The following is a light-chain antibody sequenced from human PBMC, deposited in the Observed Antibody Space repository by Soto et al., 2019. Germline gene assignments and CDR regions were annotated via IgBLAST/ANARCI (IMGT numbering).Light chain of an antibody. J-gene: IGKJ5*01. CDR2: DAS. V-gene: IGKV3-11*01. CDR3: QQRSNSPSIT. CDR1: QSVRSY. Sequence: EIVLTQSPATLSLSPGERATLSCRASQSVRSYLAWYQQKPGQAPRLLNYDASNRATDIPARFSGSGSGTDFTLTISSLEPEDFAVYYCQQRSNSPSITFGPGTRLEIK.